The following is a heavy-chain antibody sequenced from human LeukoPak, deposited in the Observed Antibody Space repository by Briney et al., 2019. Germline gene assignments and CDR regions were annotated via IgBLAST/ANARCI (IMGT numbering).Heavy chain of an antibody. J-gene: IGHJ3*02. D-gene: IGHD3-3*01. CDR1: GGSISSYY. Sequence: SETLSLTCTVSGGSISSYYWGWIRQPPGKGLEWIGYIYTSGSTNYNPSLKSRVTISVDTSKNQFSLKLSSVTAADTAVYYCARHLAYDFWSGYYRVFAFDIWGQGTMVTVSS. CDR2: IYTSGST. V-gene: IGHV4-4*09. CDR3: ARHLAYDFWSGYYRVFAFDI.